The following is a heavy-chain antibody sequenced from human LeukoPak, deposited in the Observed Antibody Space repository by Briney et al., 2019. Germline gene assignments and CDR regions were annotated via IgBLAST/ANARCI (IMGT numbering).Heavy chain of an antibody. CDR3: ARKFLGSRGYYFDY. Sequence: ASVKVSCKDSGYTFTSYDINWVRQATGQGLEWMGWMNPNTGNTGYAQKFQGRVTMTRDTSISTAYMELSSLRSDDTAVYYCARKFLGSRGYYFDYWGQGTLITVSS. V-gene: IGHV1-8*01. J-gene: IGHJ4*02. CDR2: MNPNTGNT. D-gene: IGHD3-10*01. CDR1: GYTFTSYD.